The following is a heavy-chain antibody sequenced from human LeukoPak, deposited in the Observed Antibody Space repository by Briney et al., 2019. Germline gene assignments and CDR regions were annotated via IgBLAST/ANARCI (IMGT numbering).Heavy chain of an antibody. CDR3: ARGRMAVAGSYEY. J-gene: IGHJ4*02. Sequence: PGGSLRLSCAASGITFGSYWMTWVRQAPGKGLESVANIKPDGSEKHYVDSVEGRFTISRDNAKNSLFLEMNSLRAEDTAVYYCARGRMAVAGSYEYWGQGTLVTVSS. CDR1: GITFGSYW. V-gene: IGHV3-7*05. CDR2: IKPDGSEK. D-gene: IGHD6-19*01.